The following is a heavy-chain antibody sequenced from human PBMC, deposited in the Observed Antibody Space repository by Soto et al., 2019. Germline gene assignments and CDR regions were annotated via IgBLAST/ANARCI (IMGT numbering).Heavy chain of an antibody. CDR3: ARPRVRRVIDSGMDV. J-gene: IGHJ6*02. CDR2: IYPGDSDT. V-gene: IGHV5-51*01. Sequence: GESLKISCNGSGYSFTIYCIGLVLLMPGKGLEWMGIIYPGDSDTRYSPSFQGQVTISADKSISTAHLQWSSLKASDTAMYYCARPRVRRVIDSGMDVWGQGTTVTVSS. D-gene: IGHD3-10*01. CDR1: GYSFTIYC.